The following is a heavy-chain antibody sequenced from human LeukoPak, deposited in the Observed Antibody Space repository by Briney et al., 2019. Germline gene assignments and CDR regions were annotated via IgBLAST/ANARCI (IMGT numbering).Heavy chain of an antibody. D-gene: IGHD3-10*01. CDR2: ISYDGSNK. V-gene: IGHV3-30-3*01. CDR1: GFTFSSYA. J-gene: IGHJ4*02. CDR3: ASPGPYGSGSYFDY. Sequence: GESLRLSSAASGFTFSSYAMHWVRQAPGKGLEWVAVISYDGSNKYYADSVKGRFTISRDNSKNTLYLQMNSLRAEDTAVYYCASPGPYGSGSYFDYWGQGTLVTVSS.